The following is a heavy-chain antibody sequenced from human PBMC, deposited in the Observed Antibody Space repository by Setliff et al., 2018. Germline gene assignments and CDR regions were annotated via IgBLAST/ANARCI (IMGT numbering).Heavy chain of an antibody. Sequence: SETLSLTCTVSGYSISSGYYWGWIRQPPGKGLEWIGSIYHSGSTYYNPSLKSRVTISVDTSKNQFSLKLSSVTAADTAVYYCARVRDYYDSSGNFDYWGQGTLVTVSS. CDR3: ARVRDYYDSSGNFDY. CDR2: IYHSGST. CDR1: GYSISSGYY. V-gene: IGHV4-38-2*02. J-gene: IGHJ4*02. D-gene: IGHD3-22*01.